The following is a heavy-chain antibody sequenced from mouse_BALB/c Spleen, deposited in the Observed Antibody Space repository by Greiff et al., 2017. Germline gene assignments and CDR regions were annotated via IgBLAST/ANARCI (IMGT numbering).Heavy chain of an antibody. J-gene: IGHJ4*01. Sequence: EVQLQQSGTVLARPGASVKMSCKASGYSFTSYWMHWVKQRPGQGLEWIGAIYPGNSDTSYNQKFKGKAKLTAVTSASTAYMELSSLTNEDSAVYYCTGYYGYDEGAMDYWGQGTSVTVSS. V-gene: IGHV1-5*01. CDR3: TGYYGYDEGAMDY. CDR1: GYSFTSYW. D-gene: IGHD2-2*01. CDR2: IYPGNSDT.